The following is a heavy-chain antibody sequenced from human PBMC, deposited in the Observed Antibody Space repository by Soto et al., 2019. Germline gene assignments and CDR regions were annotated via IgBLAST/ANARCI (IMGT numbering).Heavy chain of an antibody. CDR2: IHHDGKI. CDR3: ARDHPYRDNWALDY. V-gene: IGHV4-4*02. J-gene: IGHJ4*02. CDR1: GASISTDDW. D-gene: IGHD3-16*01. Sequence: PSETLSLTCAVSGASISTDDWWNWVRQPPGEGLEWIGEIHHDGKIIYNPSLNSRATISMDKSRNQIFLNLRSVTAADTAVYYCARDHPYRDNWALDYWGQGAQVTVS.